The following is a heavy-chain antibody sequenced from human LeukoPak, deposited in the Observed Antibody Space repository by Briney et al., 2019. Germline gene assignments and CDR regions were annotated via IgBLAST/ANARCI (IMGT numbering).Heavy chain of an antibody. CDR2: INSDGSST. D-gene: IGHD3-22*01. CDR1: AFTFSSYW. J-gene: IGHJ4*02. CDR3: ARGAPDYYDSSGYLN. Sequence: PGGSLRLSCAASAFTFSSYWMHWVRHAPGKGLVWVSRINSDGSSTSYADSVKGRFTISRDNAKNTLYLQMNSLRAEDTAVYYCARGAPDYYDSSGYLNWGQGTLVTVSS. V-gene: IGHV3-74*01.